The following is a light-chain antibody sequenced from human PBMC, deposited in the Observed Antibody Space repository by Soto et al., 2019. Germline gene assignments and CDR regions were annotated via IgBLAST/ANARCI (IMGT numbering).Light chain of an antibody. Sequence: EIVLTQSPATLSVSPGERATLSCRASQSLSSNLAWYQQKPGQAPRLLMYGASTRATGIPARFSGSGSGTAFTHTISSMQSQDFAVYYCQQYNNWPRTFGQGTKVDIK. J-gene: IGKJ1*01. V-gene: IGKV3-15*01. CDR3: QQYNNWPRT. CDR1: QSLSSN. CDR2: GAS.